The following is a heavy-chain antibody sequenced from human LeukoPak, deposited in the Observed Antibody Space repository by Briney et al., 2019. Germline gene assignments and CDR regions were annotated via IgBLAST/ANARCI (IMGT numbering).Heavy chain of an antibody. J-gene: IGHJ6*04. D-gene: IGHD3-22*01. V-gene: IGHV3-30*02. CDR3: AKDGGNYYDTGGDYLMRSYMDV. CDR1: GFAFSNFG. Sequence: GGSLRLSCAASGFAFSNFGMHWVRQAPGKGLEWVAFIRFDGTSEFYADSVKARFTISRDNSQNTVSLQLNNLRIEDTAVYYCAKDGGNYYDTGGDYLMRSYMDVWGKGTTVTVSS. CDR2: IRFDGTSE.